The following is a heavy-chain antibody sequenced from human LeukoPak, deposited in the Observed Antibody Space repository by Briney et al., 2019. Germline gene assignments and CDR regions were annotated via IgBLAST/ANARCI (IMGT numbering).Heavy chain of an antibody. J-gene: IGHJ4*02. V-gene: IGHV3-9*01. CDR2: ISWHSGSI. D-gene: IGHD3-22*01. CDR1: GFTFHDYA. Sequence: PGRSLRLSCAASGFTFHDYAMHWVRQAPRKGLEWVSGISWHSGSIGHADSVKGRFTISRDNAKNSLYLQMNSLRAEDTALYYCAKDTWGSSGYLSLWGQGTLVTVSS. CDR3: AKDTWGSSGYLSL.